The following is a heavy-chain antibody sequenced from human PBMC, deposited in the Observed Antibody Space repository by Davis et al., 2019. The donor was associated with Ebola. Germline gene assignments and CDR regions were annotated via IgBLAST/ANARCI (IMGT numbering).Heavy chain of an antibody. J-gene: IGHJ6*02. CDR1: GFTFSSYG. CDR2: VSPEGRDQ. CDR3: AKLRDVWLNVYNMDV. Sequence: PGGSLRLSCAASGFTFSSYGMHWVRQAPGKGLEWVAVVSPEGRDQYYADSVKGRFIVSRDNSKNTLYLQMNSLRADDTAVYYCAKLRDVWLNVYNMDVWGQGTLVTVSS. V-gene: IGHV3-30*18. D-gene: IGHD1-1*01.